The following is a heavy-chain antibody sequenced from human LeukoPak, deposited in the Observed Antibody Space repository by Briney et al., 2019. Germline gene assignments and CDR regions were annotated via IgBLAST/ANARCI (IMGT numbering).Heavy chain of an antibody. Sequence: GGSLRLSCATSGFTFTDSGMSWVRQAPGKGLEWVSIIYSGGTTYYADSVKGRFTISRDNSKNTLYLQMNSLRAEDTAVYYCARDDYVWGSYSYWGQGTLVTVSS. CDR3: ARDDYVWGSYSY. J-gene: IGHJ4*02. CDR1: GFTFTDSG. CDR2: IYSGGTT. D-gene: IGHD3-16*01. V-gene: IGHV3-66*01.